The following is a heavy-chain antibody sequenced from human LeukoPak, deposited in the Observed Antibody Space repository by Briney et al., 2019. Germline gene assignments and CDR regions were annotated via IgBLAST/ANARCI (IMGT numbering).Heavy chain of an antibody. D-gene: IGHD3-16*01. Sequence: PGGSLRLSCAASGFTFDDYGMSWVRQAPGKGLEWVSGINWNGASTGYADSVKGRFTVSRDNAKNSLYLQLNSLRAEDTALYYCARGDARDYRPVDYWGQGTLVTVSS. CDR1: GFTFDDYG. CDR2: INWNGAST. CDR3: ARGDARDYRPVDY. J-gene: IGHJ4*02. V-gene: IGHV3-20*04.